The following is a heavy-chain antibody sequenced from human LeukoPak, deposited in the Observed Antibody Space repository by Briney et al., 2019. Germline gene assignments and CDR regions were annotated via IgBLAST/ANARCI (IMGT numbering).Heavy chain of an antibody. Sequence: PSETLSLTCTVSGGSISSVSYYWGWIRQPPGKGLEWIGSIYYSGSTYYNPSLKSRVTISVDTSKNQFSLKLSSVTAADTAVYYCATPGLHFSYYFDYWGQGTLVTVSS. CDR1: GGSISSVSYY. CDR3: ATPGLHFSYYFDY. J-gene: IGHJ4*02. CDR2: IYYSGST. V-gene: IGHV4-39*01. D-gene: IGHD5-18*01.